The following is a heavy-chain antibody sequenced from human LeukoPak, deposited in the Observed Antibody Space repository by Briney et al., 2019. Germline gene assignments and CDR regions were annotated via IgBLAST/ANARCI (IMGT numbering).Heavy chain of an antibody. CDR1: GFTFSSYT. V-gene: IGHV3-23*01. Sequence: GGSLRLSCAASGFTFSSYTMNWVRQAPGKGLEGVSAISGSGGSTYYADSVKGRFTISRDNSKNTLYLKMNSLTAEDTAVYYCANDVLRYFDWLLYDAFDIWGQGTMVTVSS. CDR3: ANDVLRYFDWLLYDAFDI. J-gene: IGHJ3*02. D-gene: IGHD3-9*01. CDR2: ISGSGGST.